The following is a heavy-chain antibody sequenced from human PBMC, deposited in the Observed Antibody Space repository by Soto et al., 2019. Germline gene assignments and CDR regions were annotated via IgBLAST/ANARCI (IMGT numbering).Heavy chain of an antibody. Sequence: VGSLRLSCAASGFTFSSYGMHWVRQAPGKGLEWVAVISYDGSNKYYADSVKGRFTISRDNSKNTLYLQMNSLRAEDTAVYYCAKDQMATIDDAFDIWGQGTMVTVSS. CDR3: AKDQMATIDDAFDI. V-gene: IGHV3-30*18. CDR1: GFTFSSYG. J-gene: IGHJ3*02. CDR2: ISYDGSNK. D-gene: IGHD5-12*01.